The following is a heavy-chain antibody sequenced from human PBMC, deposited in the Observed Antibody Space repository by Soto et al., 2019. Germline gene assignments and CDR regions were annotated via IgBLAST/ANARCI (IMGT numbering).Heavy chain of an antibody. CDR1: GGSISSVDHY. Sequence: SETLSLTCTVSGGSISSVDHYWSWIRQPPGKGLEWIAYIYYSGTTYYNPSLKSRITMSVDTSKNQFSLKLGSVTAADTAVYYCARYYNSLDFWGQGALVTVSS. D-gene: IGHD3-10*01. CDR3: ARYYNSLDF. CDR2: IYYSGTT. V-gene: IGHV4-30-4*01. J-gene: IGHJ4*02.